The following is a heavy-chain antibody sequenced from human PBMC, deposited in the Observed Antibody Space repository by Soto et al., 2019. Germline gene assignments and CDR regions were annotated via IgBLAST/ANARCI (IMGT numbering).Heavy chain of an antibody. V-gene: IGHV4-59*01. CDR1: GGSISSYY. Sequence: QVQLQESGPGLVKPSETLSLTCTVSGGSISSYYWSWIRQPPGKGLEWIGYIYYSGSTNYNPSLKSRVTISVDTSKNQFSLKLSSVTAADTAVYYCARVSQSYSSSSKRGEGAFDIWGQGTMVTVSS. D-gene: IGHD6-6*01. J-gene: IGHJ3*02. CDR3: ARVSQSYSSSSKRGEGAFDI. CDR2: IYYSGST.